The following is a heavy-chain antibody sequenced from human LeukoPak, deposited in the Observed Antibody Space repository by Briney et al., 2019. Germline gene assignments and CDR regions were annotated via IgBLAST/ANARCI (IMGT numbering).Heavy chain of an antibody. V-gene: IGHV3-7*01. J-gene: IGHJ4*02. CDR2: IKQDGSEK. CDR3: ARDLFPYCSGGSCSPYDY. Sequence: GGSLRLSCAASGFTFSSYWMSWVRQAPGKGLEWVANIKQDGSEKYYVDSVKGRFTISGDNAKNTLYLQMNSLSAEDTAVYYCARDLFPYCSGGSCSPYDYWGQGTLVTVSS. CDR1: GFTFSSYW. D-gene: IGHD2-15*01.